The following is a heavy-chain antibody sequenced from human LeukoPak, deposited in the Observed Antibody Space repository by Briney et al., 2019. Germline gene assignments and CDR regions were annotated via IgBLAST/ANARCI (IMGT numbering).Heavy chain of an antibody. Sequence: QAGRSLRLSWAASGFTLSSYSMHWVRQAPGKGLEWVAAISYEGSNKYYADSVTGSFTISRDNSKNTLYLQMNSLRAEDTAVYYCARDQSHRYYYATVSYWGQGTMVTVSS. CDR1: GFTLSSYS. V-gene: IGHV3-30-3*01. D-gene: IGHD3-10*01. CDR3: ARDQSHRYYYATVSY. J-gene: IGHJ3*01. CDR2: ISYEGSNK.